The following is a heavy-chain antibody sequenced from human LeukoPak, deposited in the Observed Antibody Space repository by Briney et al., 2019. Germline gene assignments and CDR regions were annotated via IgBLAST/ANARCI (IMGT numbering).Heavy chain of an antibody. CDR2: IYWDDDK. D-gene: IGHD3-10*01. CDR1: GFSLKSRPVG. Sequence: ESGPTLVNPTQTLTLTCTFSGFSLKSRPVGVGWIRQSPGEALEWLALIYWDDDKRYSPSLRNRLTITKDTSKNQVVLTMTNMDPVDTGKYYCAHRRDYDGSWNEGRFNNWGQGTLVTVSS. V-gene: IGHV2-5*02. CDR3: AHRRDYDGSWNEGRFNN. J-gene: IGHJ4*02.